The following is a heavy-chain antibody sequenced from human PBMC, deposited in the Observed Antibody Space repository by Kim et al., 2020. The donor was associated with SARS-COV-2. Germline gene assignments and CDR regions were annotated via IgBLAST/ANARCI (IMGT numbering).Heavy chain of an antibody. J-gene: IGHJ4*02. D-gene: IGHD5-18*01. Sequence: AQKIQVRVTMTRDTSTSTVYMELGSLRSEDTAVYYCARADGYSYGVSFFDYWGQGTLVTVSS. CDR3: ARADGYSYGVSFFDY. V-gene: IGHV1-46*01.